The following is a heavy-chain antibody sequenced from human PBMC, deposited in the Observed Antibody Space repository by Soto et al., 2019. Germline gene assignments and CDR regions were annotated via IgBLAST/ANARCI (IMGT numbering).Heavy chain of an antibody. CDR3: ASSYSPSLPY. V-gene: IGHV4-59*01. Sequence: QVQLQESGPGLVKPSETLSLTCTVSGGSISSYYWSWIRQPPGKGLEWIGYIYYIGSTNYNPSLTRRVTLSGDTSKHQSPLTLRSVPAADPAVFYCASSYSPSLPYWRQGTLVPLPS. J-gene: IGHJ4*02. D-gene: IGHD1-26*01. CDR2: IYYIGST. CDR1: GGSISSYY.